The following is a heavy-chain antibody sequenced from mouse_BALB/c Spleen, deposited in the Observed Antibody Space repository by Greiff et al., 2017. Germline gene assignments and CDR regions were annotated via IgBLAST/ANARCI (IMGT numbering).Heavy chain of an antibody. CDR3: AGGGNYFYAMDY. CDR1: GFNIKDTY. CDR2: IDPANGNT. D-gene: IGHD2-1*01. V-gene: IGHV14-3*02. Sequence: EVQLQQSGAELVKPGASVKLSCTASGFNIKDTYMHWVKQRPEQGLEWIGRIDPANGNTKYDPKFQGKATITADTSSNTAYLQLSSLTSEDTAVYYCAGGGNYFYAMDYWGQGTSVTVSS. J-gene: IGHJ4*01.